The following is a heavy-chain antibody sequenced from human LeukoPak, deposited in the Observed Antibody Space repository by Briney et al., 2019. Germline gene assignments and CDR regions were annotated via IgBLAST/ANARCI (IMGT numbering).Heavy chain of an antibody. V-gene: IGHV3-21*01. D-gene: IGHD1-26*01. CDR3: ARGPYSGSYYFDY. Sequence: GGSLRLSCAASGFTFSNYGMHWVRQAPGKGLEWVSSISSSSDIYYADSVKGRFTISRDNAKNSLYLQMNSLRAEDTAVYYCARGPYSGSYYFDYWGQGTLVTVSS. J-gene: IGHJ4*02. CDR1: GFTFSNYG. CDR2: ISSSSDI.